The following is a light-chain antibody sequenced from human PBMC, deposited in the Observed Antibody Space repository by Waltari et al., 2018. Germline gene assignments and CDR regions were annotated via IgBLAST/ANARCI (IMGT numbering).Light chain of an antibody. CDR1: QGIGSS. V-gene: IGKV1-16*02. Sequence: DIQMTQSASSLSASVGDRITITCRASQGIGSSLAWFQQKPGKAQKSLIDAASSLQRGVPSKVSGSGSGTDFALTISSLQPEDVATYYCQQYKNYPFTFGPGTKVDFK. J-gene: IGKJ3*01. CDR3: QQYKNYPFT. CDR2: AAS.